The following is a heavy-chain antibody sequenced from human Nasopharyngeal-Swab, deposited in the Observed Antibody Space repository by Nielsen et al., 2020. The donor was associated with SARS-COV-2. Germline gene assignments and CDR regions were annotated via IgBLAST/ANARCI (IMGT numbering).Heavy chain of an antibody. CDR3: AREMGYSYGWDY. V-gene: IGHV3-48*03. CDR2: ISSTGTTI. D-gene: IGHD5-18*01. J-gene: IGHJ4*02. Sequence: WIRQPPGKGLEWISYISSTGTTIYYADSVKGRFTISRDNAKNSLFLQMHSLRAEDTALYYCAREMGYSYGWDYWGQGTQVTVSS.